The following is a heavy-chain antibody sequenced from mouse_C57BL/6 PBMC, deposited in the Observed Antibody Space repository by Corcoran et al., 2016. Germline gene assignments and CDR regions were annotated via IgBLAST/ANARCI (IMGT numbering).Heavy chain of an antibody. CDR2: INPNNGGT. CDR3: ARGDLVYDGSAY. V-gene: IGHV1-26*01. CDR1: GYTFTDYY. Sequence: EVQLPQSGPELVKPGASVKISCKASGYTFTDYYMNWVKQSHGKSLEWIGDINPNNGGTSYNQKFKGKATLTVDKSSSTAYMELRSLTSEDSAVYYCARGDLVYDGSAYWGQGTLVTVSA. D-gene: IGHD2-3*01. J-gene: IGHJ3*01.